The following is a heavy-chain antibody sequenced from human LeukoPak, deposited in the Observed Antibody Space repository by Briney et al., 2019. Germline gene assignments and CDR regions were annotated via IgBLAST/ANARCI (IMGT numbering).Heavy chain of an antibody. CDR2: ISAYNDNT. D-gene: IGHD4-17*01. Sequence: ASVKVSCKASGYTFTSYDISWVRQAPGQGLEWMGWISAYNDNTNFAQKFQGRVTMTTDTSTNTAYMEPRSLKSDDTAVYYCARTHFGDLYPFDYWGQGTLVTVSS. CDR1: GYTFTSYD. J-gene: IGHJ4*02. V-gene: IGHV1-18*01. CDR3: ARTHFGDLYPFDY.